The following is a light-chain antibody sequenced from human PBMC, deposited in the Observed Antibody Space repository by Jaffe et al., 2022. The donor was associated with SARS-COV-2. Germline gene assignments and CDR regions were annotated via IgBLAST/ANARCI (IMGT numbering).Light chain of an antibody. J-gene: IGKJ2*01. V-gene: IGKV3-11*01. CDR3: QQRSKWPYT. CDR2: DAS. Sequence: EIFLTQSPATLSLSPGERATLSCRASQSVSSYLAWYQQKPGQAPRLLISDASNRAPGIPARFGGSGSGTDFTLTISSLEPEDSAVYYCQQRSKWPYTFGRGTKVEIK. CDR1: QSVSSY.